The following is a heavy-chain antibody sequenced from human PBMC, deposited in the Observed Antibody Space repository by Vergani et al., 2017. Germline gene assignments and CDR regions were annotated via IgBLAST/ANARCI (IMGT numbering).Heavy chain of an antibody. CDR2: INPNSGGT. CDR3: AADHYYDSSGYYY. J-gene: IGHJ4*02. D-gene: IGHD3-22*01. CDR1: GYTFTGYY. Sequence: QVQLVQSGAEVKKPGASVKVSCKASGYTFTGYYMHWVRQAPGQGLEWMGWINPNSGGTNYAQKFQGRVTMTRDMSTSTAYMELSSLRSEDTAVYYCAADHYYDSSGYYYWGQGTLVTVSS. V-gene: IGHV1-2*02.